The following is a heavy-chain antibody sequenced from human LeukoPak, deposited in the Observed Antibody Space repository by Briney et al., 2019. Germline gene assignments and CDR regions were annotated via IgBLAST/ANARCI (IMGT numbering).Heavy chain of an antibody. V-gene: IGHV3-30*18. J-gene: IGHJ4*02. CDR1: GFTFSSYG. Sequence: PEGSLRLSCAASGFTFSSYGMHWVRQAPGKGLEWVAVISYDGSNKYYADSVKGRFTISRDNSKNTLYLQMNSLRAEDTAVYSCAKAYYDILTGLIDYWGQGTLVTVSS. D-gene: IGHD3-9*01. CDR2: ISYDGSNK. CDR3: AKAYYDILTGLIDY.